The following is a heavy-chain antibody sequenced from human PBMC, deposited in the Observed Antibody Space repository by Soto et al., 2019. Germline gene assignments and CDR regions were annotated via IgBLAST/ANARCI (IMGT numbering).Heavy chain of an antibody. V-gene: IGHV3-30*03. CDR3: TGEVASGH. CDR2: ISRDGGSR. CDR1: GFTVNTYV. D-gene: IGHD2-8*02. Sequence: QVQLVESGGGVVQPGRSLRLSCAVSGFTVNTYVMHWVRQAPGKGLEWVAVISRDGGSRFYADSVKGRFTISKDNSRNTLFLEMNRLRGDDMAVYYCTGEVASGHWGQATVVTVSS. J-gene: IGHJ4*02.